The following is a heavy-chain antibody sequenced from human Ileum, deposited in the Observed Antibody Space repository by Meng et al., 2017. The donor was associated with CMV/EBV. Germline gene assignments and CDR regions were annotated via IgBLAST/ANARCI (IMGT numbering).Heavy chain of an antibody. Sequence: LRPPGVVVKMPVSSWHASFTSSAACVNNYALSGVRQAPGQGLEWMGGIIAVFKTPNTAQKFQGILTISADASTGTTYMELTDLTSEDTAVYYCARGFTNGWQPFDYWGQGTLVTVSS. CDR2: IIAVFKTP. D-gene: IGHD2-8*01. V-gene: IGHV1-69*01. CDR1: AACVNNYA. CDR3: ARGFTNGWQPFDY. J-gene: IGHJ4*02.